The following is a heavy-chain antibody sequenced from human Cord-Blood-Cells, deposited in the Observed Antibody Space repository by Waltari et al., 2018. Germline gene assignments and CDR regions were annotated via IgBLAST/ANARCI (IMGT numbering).Heavy chain of an antibody. CDR1: GFTFSRHA. D-gene: IGHD6-13*01. CDR2: ISYDGSNK. Sequence: QVQLVESGGGVVQPGRSLRLSCAASGFTFSRHAIHWVRQAPGNGLEWVAVISYDGSNKYYADSVNGRFTISRDNSKNTLYLQMNSLRAEDTAVYYCAREGRAADAFDIWGQGTMVTVSS. V-gene: IGHV3-30*04. J-gene: IGHJ3*02. CDR3: AREGRAADAFDI.